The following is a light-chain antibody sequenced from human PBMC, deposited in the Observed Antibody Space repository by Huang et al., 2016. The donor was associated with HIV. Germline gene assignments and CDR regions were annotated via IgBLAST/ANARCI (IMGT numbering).Light chain of an antibody. CDR1: QNINDF. Sequence: EIVLTQSPATLSLSPGERATVSCRAIQNINDFLAWSQQTPGPPPRLLLYVSSTRTSRIPARFSGNGSGTHFTLIISSLEPEDFAIYYCQQRSTWPRSITFGQGTRLEI. J-gene: IGKJ5*01. CDR3: QQRSTWPRSIT. V-gene: IGKV3-11*01. CDR2: VSS.